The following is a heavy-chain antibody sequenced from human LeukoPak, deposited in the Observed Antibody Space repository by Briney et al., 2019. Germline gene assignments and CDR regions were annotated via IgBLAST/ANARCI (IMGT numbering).Heavy chain of an antibody. Sequence: QPGRSLRLSCAASGFPFSSYWMAWVRQAPGKGLEWVANIKPDGSEKYYVDSLRGRFTISRDNAENSLYLQMKSLRDEDTAVYYCARAAVAAPGDVWGQGTTVTVSS. CDR3: ARAAVAAPGDV. CDR2: IKPDGSEK. CDR1: GFPFSSYW. J-gene: IGHJ6*02. D-gene: IGHD6-19*01. V-gene: IGHV3-7*04.